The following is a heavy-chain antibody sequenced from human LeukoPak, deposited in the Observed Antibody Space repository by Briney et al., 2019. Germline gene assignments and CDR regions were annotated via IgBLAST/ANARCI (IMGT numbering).Heavy chain of an antibody. CDR1: GDSINNFY. V-gene: IGHV4-59*01. CDR3: ARLARLTLIRGVTGYHSLDV. CDR2: IYYSGST. J-gene: IGHJ6*04. Sequence: SETLSLTCTVSGDSINNFYWSWIRQPPEGGLEYIGYIYYSGSTNYNPSLKGRLTISVDTSKSQFSMKLSSVTAADTAVYYCARLARLTLIRGVTGYHSLDVWGKGTKVTVSS. D-gene: IGHD3-10*01.